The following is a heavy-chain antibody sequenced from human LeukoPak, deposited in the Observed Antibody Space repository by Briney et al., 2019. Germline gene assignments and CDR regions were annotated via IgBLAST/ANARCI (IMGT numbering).Heavy chain of an antibody. J-gene: IGHJ5*02. V-gene: IGHV1-2*02. CDR2: INPNSGGT. D-gene: IGHD6-6*01. CDR1: GYTFTGYY. CDR3: ARFQSSSDKRQVGNWFDP. Sequence: ASVKVSCKASGYTFTGYYMHWVRQAPGQGLEWMGWINPNSGGTNYAQKFQGRVTMTRDTSISTAYMELSRLRSDDTAVYYCARFQSSSDKRQVGNWFDPWGQGTLVTVSS.